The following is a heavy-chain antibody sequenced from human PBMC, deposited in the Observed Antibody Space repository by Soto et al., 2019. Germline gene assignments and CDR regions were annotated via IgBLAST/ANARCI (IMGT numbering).Heavy chain of an antibody. CDR3: ARAKLWPHYYYNGMDV. CDR2: IDLDDDK. J-gene: IGHJ6*02. Sequence: SGPTLVNPTQNLTLTCTFSGFSLSTSGMCVSWIRQPPGKALEWLALIDLDDDKYYSTSLKPRLTISKDTSKDHVVLTMTNMDPVDTATYYCARAKLWPHYYYNGMDVWGPGTTVTVSS. V-gene: IGHV2-70*01. CDR1: GFSLSTSGMC. D-gene: IGHD3-10*01.